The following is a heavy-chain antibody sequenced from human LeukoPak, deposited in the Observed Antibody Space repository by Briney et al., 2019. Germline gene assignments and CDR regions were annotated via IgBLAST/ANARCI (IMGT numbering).Heavy chain of an antibody. D-gene: IGHD3-10*01. CDR3: ARQYYYGSGSSLGDFDY. CDR1: GGSIRSYY. V-gene: IGHV4-59*08. J-gene: IGHJ4*02. Sequence: SETLSLTCTVSGGSIRSYYWSWIRQPPGKGLEWIAYIYYSGSTNYNPSLKSRVTISVDTSKNQFSLKLSSVTAADTAVYYCARQYYYGSGSSLGDFDYWGQGTLVTVSS. CDR2: IYYSGST.